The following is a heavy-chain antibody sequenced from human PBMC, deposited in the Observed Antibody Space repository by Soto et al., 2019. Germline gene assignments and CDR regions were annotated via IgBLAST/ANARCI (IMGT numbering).Heavy chain of an antibody. D-gene: IGHD6-6*01. J-gene: IGHJ6*02. Sequence: QLLESGPGLVKPSETLSLTCTVSGGSISSYYWSWIRQPAGKGLEWIGRIYTSGSTNYNPSLKSRVTMSVDTSKNQFSLKLSSVTAADTAVYYCARVRIAARTGAYGMDVWGQGTTVTVSS. CDR2: IYTSGST. CDR3: ARVRIAARTGAYGMDV. V-gene: IGHV4-4*07. CDR1: GGSISSYY.